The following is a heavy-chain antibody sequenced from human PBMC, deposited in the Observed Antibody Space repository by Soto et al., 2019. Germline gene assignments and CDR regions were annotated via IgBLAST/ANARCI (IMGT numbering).Heavy chain of an antibody. CDR2: IYYSGST. CDR1: GGSISSGGYY. J-gene: IGHJ5*02. V-gene: IGHV4-31*03. D-gene: IGHD6-13*01. Sequence: SETLSLTCTVSGGSISSGGYYWSWIRQHPGKGLEWIGYIYYSGSTYYNPSLKGRVTISVDTSKNQFSLKLSSVTAADTAVYYCALTNTVKAAAGCLDPWGKGPRFTVP. CDR3: ALTNTVKAAAGCLDP.